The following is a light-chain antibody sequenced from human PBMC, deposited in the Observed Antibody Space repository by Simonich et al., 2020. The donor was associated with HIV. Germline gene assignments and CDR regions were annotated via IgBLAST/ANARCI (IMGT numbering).Light chain of an antibody. J-gene: IGKJ1*01. CDR1: QSISSW. Sequence: DIQMTQSPSTLSASVGDRVTITCRASQSISSWLAWYQQKPGKAPSLLIYKASSLESGVPSRFSGSGSGTEFTLTISSLQPDDFATYYCQQYNSYSQMFGQGTRVEIK. CDR2: KAS. CDR3: QQYNSYSQM. V-gene: IGKV1-5*03.